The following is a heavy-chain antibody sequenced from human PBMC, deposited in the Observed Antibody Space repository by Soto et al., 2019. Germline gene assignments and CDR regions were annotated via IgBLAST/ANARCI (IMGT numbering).Heavy chain of an antibody. Sequence: SETLSLTCTVSGGSITSHNYFWSWIRQPPVKGLEWIGYFYYSANTIYNPALRSRVTISADTSRNPFSLKLRSVTDADTAVYFCARAHDFWSGHFGIFDYWGQGVQVTVSS. J-gene: IGHJ4*02. CDR2: FYYSANT. V-gene: IGHV4-61*01. CDR1: GGSITSHNYF. CDR3: ARAHDFWSGHFGIFDY. D-gene: IGHD3-3*01.